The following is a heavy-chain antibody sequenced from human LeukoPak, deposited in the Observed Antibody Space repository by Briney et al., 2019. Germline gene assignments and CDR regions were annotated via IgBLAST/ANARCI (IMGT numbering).Heavy chain of an antibody. CDR2: INSNGSST. V-gene: IGHV3-74*01. Sequence: GGSLRLSCAASGFTFSSYWMHWVRQAPGKGLVWVSRINSNGSSTSYADSVKGRFTISRDNAKNTLYLQMNSLRAEDTAVYYCARSHDYGDFSFDYWGQGTLVTVSS. D-gene: IGHD4-17*01. CDR1: GFTFSSYW. J-gene: IGHJ4*02. CDR3: ARSHDYGDFSFDY.